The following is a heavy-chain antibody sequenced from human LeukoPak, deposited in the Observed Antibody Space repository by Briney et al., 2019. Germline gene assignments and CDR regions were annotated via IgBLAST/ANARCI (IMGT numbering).Heavy chain of an antibody. CDR3: AKSHPPTVTTEEGEYLQH. V-gene: IGHV3-30*18. CDR1: GFTFSSFG. J-gene: IGHJ1*01. CDR2: ISFDGSNQ. Sequence: GGSLRLSCAASGFTFSSFGMHWVRQAPGQGLEWVAVISFDGSNQYYADSVKGRFTIYRDNFKKTVYLQMNSLRAEETAVYYCAKSHPPTVTTEEGEYLQHWGQGTLVTVSS. D-gene: IGHD4-17*01.